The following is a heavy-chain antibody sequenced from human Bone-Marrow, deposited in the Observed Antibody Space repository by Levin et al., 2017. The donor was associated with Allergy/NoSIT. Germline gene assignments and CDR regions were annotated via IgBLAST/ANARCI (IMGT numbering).Heavy chain of an antibody. J-gene: IGHJ6*02. CDR1: GDSVSSNSAA. D-gene: IGHD6-13*01. V-gene: IGHV6-1*01. Sequence: SETLSLTCAISGDSVSSNSAAWNWIRQSPSRGLEWLGRTYYRSKWYNDYAVSVKSRITINPDTSKNQFSLQLNSVTPEDTAVYYCARDRSDSSSWYGYYYGMDVWGQGTTVTVSS. CDR3: ARDRSDSSSWYGYYYGMDV. CDR2: TYYRSKWYN.